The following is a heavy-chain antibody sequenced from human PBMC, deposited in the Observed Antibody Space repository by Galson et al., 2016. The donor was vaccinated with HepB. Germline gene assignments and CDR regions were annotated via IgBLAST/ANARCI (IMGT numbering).Heavy chain of an antibody. J-gene: IGHJ4*02. D-gene: IGHD5-18*01. CDR2: IASKTDGGTT. Sequence: SLRLSCAASGFTFGDAWMTWVRQAPEKGLEWIGRIASKTDGGTTDYNAPVKGRCTISRDDSKNTLSLQMTSLRTEDTAMYYCTTNGGYLRYWGQGTLVTVSS. CDR3: TTNGGYLRY. V-gene: IGHV3-15*04. CDR1: GFTFGDAW.